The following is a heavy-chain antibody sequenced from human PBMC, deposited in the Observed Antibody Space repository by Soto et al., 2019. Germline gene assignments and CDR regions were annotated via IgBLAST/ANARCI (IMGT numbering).Heavy chain of an antibody. D-gene: IGHD6-19*01. CDR1: GYTFSRYG. Sequence: QVQLVQSGAEVKKPGASVKVSCKASGYTFSRYGITWMRQAPGQGLEWMGWISAYNGNTNSAQKVQGRVTMTTDTFTSTTYMELRSLRSDDTAVYYCARGPAVAGTSLSDYWGQGTLVTVSS. CDR3: ARGPAVAGTSLSDY. V-gene: IGHV1-18*01. J-gene: IGHJ4*02. CDR2: ISAYNGNT.